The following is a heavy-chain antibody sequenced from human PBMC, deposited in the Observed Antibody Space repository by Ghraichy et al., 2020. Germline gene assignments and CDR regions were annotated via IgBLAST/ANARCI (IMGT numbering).Heavy chain of an antibody. V-gene: IGHV3-23*01. CDR1: GFTFSSYA. D-gene: IGHD3-10*01. Sequence: GGSLRLSCAASGFTFSSYAMSWVRQAPGKGLEWVSGISGSGGSTYYADSVKGRFTISRDNSKNTLYLQMNSLRAEDTAVYYCAKLLERYYGSGSYPDYWGQGTLVTVSS. CDR2: ISGSGGST. J-gene: IGHJ4*02. CDR3: AKLLERYYGSGSYPDY.